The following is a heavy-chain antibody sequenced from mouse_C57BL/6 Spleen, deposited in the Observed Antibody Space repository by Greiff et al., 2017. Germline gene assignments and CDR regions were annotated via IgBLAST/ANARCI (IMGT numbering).Heavy chain of an antibody. CDR1: GFTFSSYA. V-gene: IGHV5-9-1*02. Sequence: EVKVVESGEGLVKPGGSLKLSCAASGFTFSSYAMSWVRQTPEKRLEWVAYISSGGDYIYYADTVKGRFTISRDNARNTLYLQMSSLKSEDTAMYYCTRGYYDYDGAMDYWGQGTSVTVSS. D-gene: IGHD2-4*01. CDR2: ISSGGDYI. CDR3: TRGYYDYDGAMDY. J-gene: IGHJ4*01.